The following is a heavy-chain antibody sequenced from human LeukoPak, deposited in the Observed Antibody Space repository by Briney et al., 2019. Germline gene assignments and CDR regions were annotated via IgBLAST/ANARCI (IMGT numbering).Heavy chain of an antibody. J-gene: IGHJ4*02. D-gene: IGHD3-10*01. Sequence: GESLKISCKGSGYRVTNYWIGWVRQMPGKGLEWMGIIYPGDSDTRYSPSFQGQVTISADKSISTAYLQWRSLKASDTAMYYCARQPSMIREVIAFDYWGQGTLVTVSS. CDR2: IYPGDSDT. CDR3: ARQPSMIREVIAFDY. CDR1: GYRVTNYW. V-gene: IGHV5-51*01.